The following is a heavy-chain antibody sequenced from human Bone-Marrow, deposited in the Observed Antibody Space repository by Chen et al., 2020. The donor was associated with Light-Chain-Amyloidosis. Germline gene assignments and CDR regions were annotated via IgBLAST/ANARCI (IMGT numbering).Heavy chain of an antibody. CDR2: IYPDDSDA. CDR3: ARRRDGYNVDY. D-gene: IGHD5-12*01. V-gene: IGHV5-51*01. Sequence: EVKKPGESLKISCKGSGYTFPNYWIGWVRQMPGKGLEWMGVIYPDDSDARYSPSFEGQVTISADKSITTAYLQWRSLKASDTAMYYCARRRDGYNVDYWFQGTLVTVSS. CDR1: GYTFPNYW. J-gene: IGHJ4*02.